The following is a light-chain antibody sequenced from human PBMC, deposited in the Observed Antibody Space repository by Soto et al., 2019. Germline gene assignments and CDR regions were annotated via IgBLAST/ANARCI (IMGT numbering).Light chain of an antibody. J-gene: IGLJ1*01. V-gene: IGLV2-14*01. CDR1: SSDVGGYNY. CDR2: EVS. CDR3: SSYTSSSTPLYV. Sequence: QSALTQPASVSGSPGQSITISCTGTSSDVGGYNYVSWYQQHPGKAPKLMIYEVSNRPSGVSNRFSGSKSGNTASLTISVLQAEDEADYDCSSYTSSSTPLYVFGTGTNLTVL.